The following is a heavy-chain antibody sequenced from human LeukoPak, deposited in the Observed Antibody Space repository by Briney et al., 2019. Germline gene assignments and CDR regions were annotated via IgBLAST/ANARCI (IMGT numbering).Heavy chain of an antibody. V-gene: IGHV4-34*01. CDR1: GGSFSGYY. CDR3: ARLGLVVVAADY. J-gene: IGHJ4*02. CDR2: INHSGST. D-gene: IGHD2-15*01. Sequence: SETLSLTCAVYGGSFSGYYWSWIRQPPGKGLEWIGEINHSGSTNYNPSLKSRVTISVDTSKNQFSLKLSSVTAADTAVYYCARLGLVVVAADYWGQGTLVTVSS.